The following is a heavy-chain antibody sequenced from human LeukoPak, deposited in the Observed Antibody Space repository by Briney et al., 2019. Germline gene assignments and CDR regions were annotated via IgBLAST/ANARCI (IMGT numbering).Heavy chain of an antibody. CDR3: ARAYSSSWYFNWFDP. J-gene: IGHJ5*02. D-gene: IGHD6-13*01. Sequence: PSQTLSLICTVSGYSISSGYYWGWVRQSPGRGLEWIGTVYHSGSTYYNPSLRSRVTISVDTSKNQFSLNLNSVTAADTALYYCARAYSSSWYFNWFDPWGQGTLVTVSS. CDR1: GYSISSGYY. CDR2: VYHSGST. V-gene: IGHV4-38-2*02.